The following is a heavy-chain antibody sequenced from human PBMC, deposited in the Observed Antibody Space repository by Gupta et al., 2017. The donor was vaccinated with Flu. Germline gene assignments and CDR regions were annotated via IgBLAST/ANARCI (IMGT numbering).Heavy chain of an antibody. CDR2: IYWNDDK. Sequence: QITLKESGPTLVKPTQTLTLTCTFSGFSLSTSGVGVGWIRQPPGKALEWLALIYWNDDKRYSPSLKSKLNITKETSKNQVVLSMTKMDPVDTAKYYGANLGGGGFDYWGQGTLVTVSS. J-gene: IGHJ4*02. D-gene: IGHD3-16*01. V-gene: IGHV2-5*01. CDR1: GFSLSTSGVG. CDR3: ANLGGGGFDY.